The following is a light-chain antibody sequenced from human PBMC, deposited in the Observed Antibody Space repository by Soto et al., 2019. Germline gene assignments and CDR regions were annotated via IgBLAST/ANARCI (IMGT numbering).Light chain of an antibody. CDR1: QSVSSNY. CDR3: QQYGSSPPLT. J-gene: IGKJ4*01. V-gene: IGKV3-20*01. CDR2: GAS. Sequence: DIVLTQSPCTLSWSPGERVTLSCRASQSVSSNYLAWYQQKPGQAPRLLIYGASSRATGIPDRFSGSGSGTDFTLTISRLETEDFVVYYCQQYGSSPPLTFGGGTKVDIK.